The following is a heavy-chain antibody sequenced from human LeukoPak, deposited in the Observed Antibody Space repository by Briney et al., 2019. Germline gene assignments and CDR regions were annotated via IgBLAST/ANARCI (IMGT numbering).Heavy chain of an antibody. CDR1: GFTFSSYS. CDR2: ISSSSSTI. Sequence: PGGSLRLSCAASGFTFSSYSMNWVRQAPGKGLEWVSYISSSSSTIYYADSVKGRFTISRDNAKNSLYLQMNSLRAEDTAVYYCARERATIDYWGQGTLVTVSS. CDR3: ARERATIDY. V-gene: IGHV3-48*04. D-gene: IGHD5-24*01. J-gene: IGHJ4*02.